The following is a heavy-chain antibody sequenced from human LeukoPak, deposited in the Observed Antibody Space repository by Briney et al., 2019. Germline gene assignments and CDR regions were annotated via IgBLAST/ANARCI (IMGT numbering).Heavy chain of an antibody. CDR2: ISAYNGNT. CDR3: ARASGSAAAGTAPSWFDP. V-gene: IGHV1-18*01. D-gene: IGHD6-13*01. J-gene: IGHJ5*02. CDR1: GRTFSSYA. Sequence: ASGKVSCKASGRTFSSYAISWVRQAPGQGLEWMGWISAYNGNTNDAQKLTGRVTRTTDTSTSSAYMELRSLRSDDTAVYYCARASGSAAAGTAPSWFDPWGQGTLVTVSS.